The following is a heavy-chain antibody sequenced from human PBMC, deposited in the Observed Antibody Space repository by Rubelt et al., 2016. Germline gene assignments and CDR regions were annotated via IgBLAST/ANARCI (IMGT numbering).Heavy chain of an antibody. CDR1: GLSLTTSGVG. CDR2: IYWDDEK. J-gene: IGHJ3*01. Sequence: QITLKESGPTLVKPTQTLTLTCSFSGLSLTTSGVGVGWIRQPPGKALEWLALIYWDDEKRYSPSLKTRLTITKDTSKNQVVLTMTKMDPVDTGTYYCGHRAAPTVWGQGTMVTVSS. D-gene: IGHD6-25*01. V-gene: IGHV2-5*02. CDR3: GHRAAPTV.